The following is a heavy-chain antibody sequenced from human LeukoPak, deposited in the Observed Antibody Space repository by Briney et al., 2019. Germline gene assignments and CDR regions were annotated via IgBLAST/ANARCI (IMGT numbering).Heavy chain of an antibody. V-gene: IGHV4-38-2*02. D-gene: IGHD4-17*01. CDR3: ARGVTVTTFDY. J-gene: IGHJ4*02. CDR1: GYSITSGFY. Sequence: KPSETLSLTCTVSGYSITSGFYWGWIRQPPGRGLEWIAFIYHSGSTYYNPSLKSRVTIAVDTSKNQFSLKPSSVTAADTAVYYCARGVTVTTFDYWGQGTLVTVSS. CDR2: IYHSGST.